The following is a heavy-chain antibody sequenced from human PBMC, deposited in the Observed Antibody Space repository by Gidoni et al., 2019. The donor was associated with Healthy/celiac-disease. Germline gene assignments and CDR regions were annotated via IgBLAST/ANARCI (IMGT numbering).Heavy chain of an antibody. Sequence: QVQLQQWGAGLLKPSETLSLTCAVYGGSFSGYYWSWIRQPPGKGLEWIGEINHSGSTNYNPSLKSRVTISVDTSKNQFSLKLSSVTAADTAVYYCARARIVLVVYAAGMDVWGQGTTVTVSS. CDR3: ARARIVLVVYAAGMDV. J-gene: IGHJ6*02. V-gene: IGHV4-34*01. D-gene: IGHD2-8*02. CDR2: INHSGST. CDR1: GGSFSGYY.